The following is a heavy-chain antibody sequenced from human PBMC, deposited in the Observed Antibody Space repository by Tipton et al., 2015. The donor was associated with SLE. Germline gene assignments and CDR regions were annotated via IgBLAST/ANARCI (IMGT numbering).Heavy chain of an antibody. CDR3: TRQTTKWD. CDR1: GDRVSSNSAA. J-gene: IGHJ4*02. Sequence: GLVKPSQTLSLTCAISGDRVSSNSAAWNWIRQSPSRGLEWLGRTYYRAKWYHDYALSVQSRIIINPDTSKNQFSLQLNSVTPEDTAVYYCTRQTTKWDWGQGTLVTVSS. V-gene: IGHV6-1*01. D-gene: IGHD1-26*01. CDR2: TYYRAKWYH.